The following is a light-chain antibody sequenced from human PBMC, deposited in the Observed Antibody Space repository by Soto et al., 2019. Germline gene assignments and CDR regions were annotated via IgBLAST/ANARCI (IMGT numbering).Light chain of an antibody. CDR1: SGSVSTNYY. J-gene: IGLJ2*01. Sequence: QAVVTQEPSFSVSPGGTVTLTCGLSSGSVSTNYYPSWYQQTPGQAPRTLIYNTNTRSSGVPDRFSGSILENKAALTITGAQADDESDYYCVLHVGSGISVFGGGTKLTVL. CDR2: NTN. V-gene: IGLV8-61*01. CDR3: VLHVGSGISV.